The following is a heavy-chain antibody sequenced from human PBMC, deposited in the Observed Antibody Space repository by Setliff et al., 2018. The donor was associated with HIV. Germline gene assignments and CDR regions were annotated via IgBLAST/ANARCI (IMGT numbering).Heavy chain of an antibody. CDR3: AREDRTIFGVVRAMDV. J-gene: IGHJ6*03. CDR1: GGTFSSYA. CDR2: INAGNGNT. Sequence: ASVKVSCKASGGTFSSYAISWVRQAPGQRLEWMGWINAGNGNTKYSQKFQGRVTITRDTSASTAYMELSSLRSEDTAVYYCAREDRTIFGVVRAMDVWGKGTTVTVSS. D-gene: IGHD3-3*01. V-gene: IGHV1-3*01.